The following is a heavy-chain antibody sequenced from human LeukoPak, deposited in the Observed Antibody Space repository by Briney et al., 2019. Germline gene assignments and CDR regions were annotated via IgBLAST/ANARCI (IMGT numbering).Heavy chain of an antibody. CDR2: IIPIFGTA. CDR3: ARLAGCYDSSGYYSCHLGFDY. CDR1: GGTFSSYA. V-gene: IGHV1-69*05. Sequence: WASVKVSCKASGGTFSSYAISWVRQAPGQGLEWMGGIIPIFGTANYAQKLQGRVTMTTDTSTSTAYMELRSLRSDDTAVYYCARLAGCYDSSGYYSCHLGFDYWGQGTLVTVSS. D-gene: IGHD3-22*01. J-gene: IGHJ4*02.